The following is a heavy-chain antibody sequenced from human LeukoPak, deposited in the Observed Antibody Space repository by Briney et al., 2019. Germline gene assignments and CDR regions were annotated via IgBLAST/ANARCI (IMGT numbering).Heavy chain of an antibody. CDR1: GGSISSYY. CDR2: GYSSGST. Sequence: SETLSLTCTVPGGSISSYYWSWIRQPAGKGLEWIGRGYSSGSTYYNPSLKSRVTISVDTSKNQFSLKLSSVTAADTAVYYCARSRGMVRGVFDYWGQGTLVTVSS. V-gene: IGHV4-4*07. D-gene: IGHD3-10*01. CDR3: ARSRGMVRGVFDY. J-gene: IGHJ4*02.